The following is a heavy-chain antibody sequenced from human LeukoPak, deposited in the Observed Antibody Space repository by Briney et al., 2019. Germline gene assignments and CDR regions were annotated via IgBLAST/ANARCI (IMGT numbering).Heavy chain of an antibody. CDR2: VYNSGST. J-gene: IGHJ5*02. D-gene: IGHD1-1*01. Sequence: SETLSLTCTVSGGSISSYYWSWIRQPAGKGLEWIGRVYNSGSTTYNPSLKSRVTMSVDTSKNQFSLKLSSVTAADTAVYYCARTSLERVQYNWFDPWGQGTLVTVSS. CDR1: GGSISSYY. V-gene: IGHV4-4*07. CDR3: ARTSLERVQYNWFDP.